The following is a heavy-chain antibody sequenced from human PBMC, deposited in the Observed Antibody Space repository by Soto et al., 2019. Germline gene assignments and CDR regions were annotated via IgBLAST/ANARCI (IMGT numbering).Heavy chain of an antibody. D-gene: IGHD6-19*01. Sequence: QVQLVQSGAEVKKPGASVKVSCKASGYMFTTNAIHWVRQAPGHRLEWMAWINPANGKTKSSQKYQGRVTFTRDTSSTTAYMDLTSLTPEDTAVYYCARHSGQWLVLGTVDYWGQGTLVTVSP. CDR1: GYMFTTNA. CDR2: INPANGKT. V-gene: IGHV1-3*01. J-gene: IGHJ4*02. CDR3: ARHSGQWLVLGTVDY.